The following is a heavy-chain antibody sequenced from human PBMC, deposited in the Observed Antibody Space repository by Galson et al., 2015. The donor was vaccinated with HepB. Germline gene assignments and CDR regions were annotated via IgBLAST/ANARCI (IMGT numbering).Heavy chain of an antibody. Sequence: SLEDSCKSSGYSFTTHWIGWGRQMPGEGLERMGLSYPYEFDTTYSPSFQGQVTISPDILISTAYLQWSSLKASDSAMYYCARLREAGETLDAMDVWGQGTTVTVSS. CDR3: ARLREAGETLDAMDV. V-gene: IGHV5-51*04. J-gene: IGHJ6*02. CDR1: GYSFTTHW. D-gene: IGHD6-19*01. CDR2: SYPYEFDT.